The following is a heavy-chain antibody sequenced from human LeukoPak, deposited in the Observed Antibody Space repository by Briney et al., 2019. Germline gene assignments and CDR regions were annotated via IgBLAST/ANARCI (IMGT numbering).Heavy chain of an antibody. CDR1: GGSFSGYY. D-gene: IGHD2-2*01. J-gene: IGHJ4*02. CDR2: INHSGST. V-gene: IGHV4-34*01. Sequence: SETLSLTCAVYGGSFSGYYWSWIRQPPGKGLEWIGEINHSGSTNYNPSLKSRVTISVDTSKNQFSLKLSSVTAVDTAVYYCARLWSYCSSTSCYGGAAVAIDYWGQGTLVTVSS. CDR3: ARLWSYCSSTSCYGGAAVAIDY.